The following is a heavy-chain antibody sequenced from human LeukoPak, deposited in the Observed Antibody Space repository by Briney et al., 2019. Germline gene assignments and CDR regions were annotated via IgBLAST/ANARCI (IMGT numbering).Heavy chain of an antibody. CDR3: ARDEIYSNYVYAFDI. CDR2: INPNSGGT. D-gene: IGHD4-11*01. Sequence: ASVKVSCEACGYTFTGYYMQWVPQAPGQGLEGMGWINPNSGGTNYAQKFQGRVTMTRDTSISTAYMELSRLRSDDTAVYYCARDEIYSNYVYAFDIWGQGTMVTVSS. J-gene: IGHJ3*02. V-gene: IGHV1-2*02. CDR1: GYTFTGYY.